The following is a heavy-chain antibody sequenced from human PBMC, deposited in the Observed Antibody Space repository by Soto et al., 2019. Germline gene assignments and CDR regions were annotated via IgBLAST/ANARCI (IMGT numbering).Heavy chain of an antibody. D-gene: IGHD4-17*01. CDR2: IYHSGST. Sequence: QVQLRESGPGLVKPSETLSLTCSVSGGSISSGDYYWSRIRQPPGKGLEWIGYIYHSGSTYYNPSFKTRLTISVDTSKNQFSLKLSSLTAADTAVYYCARETYGDYAFWGQGTLVTVSS. V-gene: IGHV4-30-4*01. CDR1: GGSISSGDYY. CDR3: ARETYGDYAF. J-gene: IGHJ4*02.